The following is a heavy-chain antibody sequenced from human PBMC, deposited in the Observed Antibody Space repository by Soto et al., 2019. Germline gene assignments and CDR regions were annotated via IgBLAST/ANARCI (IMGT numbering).Heavy chain of an antibody. J-gene: IGHJ6*02. CDR2: IIPIFGTA. V-gene: IGHV1-69*06. CDR1: GGTFSSYA. D-gene: IGHD6-13*01. CDR3: ARGNYYYYGMDV. Sequence: SVKVSCKASGGTFSSYAISWVRQAPGQGLEWMGGIIPIFGTANYAQKFQGRVTITADKSTSTAYMELSSLRSEDTAVYYCARGNYYYYGMDVWGQGTTVTVSS.